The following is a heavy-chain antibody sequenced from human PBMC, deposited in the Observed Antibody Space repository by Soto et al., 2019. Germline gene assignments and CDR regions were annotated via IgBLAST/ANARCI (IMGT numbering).Heavy chain of an antibody. CDR3: ARVTGEAGWFDP. D-gene: IGHD3-10*01. CDR2: IIPIFGTA. V-gene: IGHV1-69*06. CDR1: GGTFSSYA. Sequence: ASVKVSCKASGGTFSSYAISWVRQAPGQGLEWMGGIIPIFGTANYAQKFQGRVTITADKSTSTAYMELSSLRSEDTAVYYCARVTGEAGWFDPWGQGTLVNVSS. J-gene: IGHJ5*02.